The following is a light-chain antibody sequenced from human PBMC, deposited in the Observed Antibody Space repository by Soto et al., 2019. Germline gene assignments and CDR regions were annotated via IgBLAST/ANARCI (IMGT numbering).Light chain of an antibody. J-gene: IGKJ3*01. V-gene: IGKV1-13*02. CDR1: QGISSA. CDR3: QQFSGYPFT. CDR2: DAS. Sequence: AIQLTQSPSSLSASVGDRVTITCRASQGISSALAWYQQNPGKAPTLLIYDASTLESGVPSRFSSSGSGTDFTLTISSLQPEDFATYYCQQFSGYPFTFGPGTKVDIK.